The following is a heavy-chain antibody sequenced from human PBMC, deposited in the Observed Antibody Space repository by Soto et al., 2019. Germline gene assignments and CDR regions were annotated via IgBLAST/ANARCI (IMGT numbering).Heavy chain of an antibody. CDR1: GFTFSSYS. Sequence: EVQLVESGGGLVKPGGSLRLSCAASGFTFSSYSMNWVRQAPGKGLEWVSSISSSSSYIYYTDSVKGRFTISRDNAKNSLYLQMNSLRAEDTAVYYCASSTGWFDPWGQGTLVTVSS. D-gene: IGHD2-2*01. J-gene: IGHJ5*02. CDR2: ISSSSSYI. V-gene: IGHV3-21*01. CDR3: ASSTGWFDP.